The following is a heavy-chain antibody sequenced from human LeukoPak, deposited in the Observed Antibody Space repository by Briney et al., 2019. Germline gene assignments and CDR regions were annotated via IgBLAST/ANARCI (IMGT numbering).Heavy chain of an antibody. J-gene: IGHJ4*02. Sequence: SETLSLTCTVSGGSISSGSYYWGWIRQPPGEGLEWIGSIYYSGSTYYNPSLKSRLTISVDTSKNQFSLKLSSVTAADTAVYYCAKTDEKNSSGYYFDYWGQGTLVTVSS. V-gene: IGHV4-39*07. CDR2: IYYSGST. CDR1: GGSISSGSYY. CDR3: AKTDEKNSSGYYFDY. D-gene: IGHD3-22*01.